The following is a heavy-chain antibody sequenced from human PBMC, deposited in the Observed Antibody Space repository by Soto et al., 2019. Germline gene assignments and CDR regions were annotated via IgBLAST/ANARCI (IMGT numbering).Heavy chain of an antibody. CDR1: GGTLSSYT. J-gene: IGHJ4*02. D-gene: IGHD2-15*01. Sequence: QVQLVQSGAEVKKPGSSVKVSCKASGGTLSSYTFSWVRQAPGQGLEWMGRIIPNLGITNYAQKFQGRITIIVDKSTSTAYMELSSLRSEDTAVYYWARDKGYCSGASCPDFDYWGQGTLVTVSS. V-gene: IGHV1-69*08. CDR3: ARDKGYCSGASCPDFDY. CDR2: IIPNLGIT.